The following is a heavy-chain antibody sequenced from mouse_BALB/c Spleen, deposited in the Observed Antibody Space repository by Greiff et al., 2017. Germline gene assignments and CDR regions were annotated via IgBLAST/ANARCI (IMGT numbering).Heavy chain of an antibody. CDR3: ARDYVRMDY. J-gene: IGHJ4*01. V-gene: IGHV7-3*02. Sequence: EVMLVESGGGLVQPGGSLRLSCATSGFTFTDYYMSWVRQPPGKALEWLGFIRNKANGYTTEYSASVKGRFTISRDNSQSILYLQMNTLRAEDSATYYCARDYVRMDYWGQGTSVTVSS. CDR2: IRNKANGYTT. CDR1: GFTFTDYY.